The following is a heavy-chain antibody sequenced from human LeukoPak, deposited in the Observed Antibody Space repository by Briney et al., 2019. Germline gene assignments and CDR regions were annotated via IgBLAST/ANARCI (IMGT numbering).Heavy chain of an antibody. CDR2: IYYSRST. V-gene: IGHV4-39*07. CDR1: GGSISSSSYY. CDR3: ARGVAGSWFDP. Sequence: PSETLSLTCTVSGGSISSSSYYWGWIRQPPGKGLEWIGSIYYSRSTYYNPSLKSRVTISVDTSKNQFSLKLSSVTAADTAVYYCARGVAGSWFDPWGQGTLVTVSS. D-gene: IGHD6-13*01. J-gene: IGHJ5*02.